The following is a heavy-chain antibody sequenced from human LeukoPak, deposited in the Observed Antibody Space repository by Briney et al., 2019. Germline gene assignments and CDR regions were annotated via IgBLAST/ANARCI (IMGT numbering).Heavy chain of an antibody. V-gene: IGHV3-11*01. CDR2: IMNRAHPNDI. CDR1: GFTFSDYY. J-gene: IGHJ4*02. Sequence: QPGGSLRLSCAASGFTFSDYYISWIRQTPGKGPEWVSYIMNRAHPNDIKYADSVKGRFTISRDYTKNSVYLQMNSLRAEDTAVYYCVKTAGRDGGYWGQGTLVTVSS. D-gene: IGHD5-24*01. CDR3: VKTAGRDGGY.